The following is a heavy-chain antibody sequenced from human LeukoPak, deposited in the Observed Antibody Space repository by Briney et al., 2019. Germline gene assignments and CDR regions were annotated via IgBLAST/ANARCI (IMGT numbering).Heavy chain of an antibody. J-gene: IGHJ4*02. D-gene: IGHD6-13*01. CDR1: GGTFSSYA. Sequence: GASVKVSCKASGGTFSSYAISWVRQAPGQGLEWMGGIIPIFGTANYAQKFQGRVTITADKSTSTAYMELSRLRSDDTAVYYCARYRYSSQYFDYWGQGTLVTVSS. V-gene: IGHV1-69*06. CDR3: ARYRYSSQYFDY. CDR2: IIPIFGTA.